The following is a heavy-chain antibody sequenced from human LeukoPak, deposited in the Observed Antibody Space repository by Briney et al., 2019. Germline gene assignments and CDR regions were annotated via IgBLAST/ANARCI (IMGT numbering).Heavy chain of an antibody. D-gene: IGHD3-10*01. V-gene: IGHV3-30*03. CDR3: ARDRGESYFDY. Sequence: GRSLRLSCAASGFTFSSYGMHWVRQAPGKGLEWVAVISYDGSNKYYADSVKGRFTISRDNSKNTLYLQINSLRAEDTAVYYCARDRGESYFDYWGQGTLVTVSS. CDR1: GFTFSSYG. CDR2: ISYDGSNK. J-gene: IGHJ4*02.